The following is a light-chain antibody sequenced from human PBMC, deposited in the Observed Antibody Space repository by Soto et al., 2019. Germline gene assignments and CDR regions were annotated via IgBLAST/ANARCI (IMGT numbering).Light chain of an antibody. CDR2: AAS. CDR3: QQSYVTPYT. CDR1: QSISSY. V-gene: IGKV1-39*01. J-gene: IGKJ5*01. Sequence: DIQMTQSPSSLSASVGDRFTITCRASQSISSYLNWYQQKPGKAPKVLICAASSLQSGVPSRFSGSASGTDFTLTISSLQPEDFATYYCQQSYVTPYTFGQGTRLEIK.